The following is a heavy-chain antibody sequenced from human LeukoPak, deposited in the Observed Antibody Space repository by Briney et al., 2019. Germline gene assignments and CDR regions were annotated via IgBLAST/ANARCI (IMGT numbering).Heavy chain of an antibody. V-gene: IGHV4-30-2*01. Sequence: PSQTLSLTCAVSGGSISSGGYSWSWIRQPPGKGLEWIGYIYHSGSTYYNPSLKSRVTISVDRSKNQFSLKLSSVTAADTAVYYCARGPRGSYHDYWGQGTLVTVSS. CDR1: GGSISSGGYS. D-gene: IGHD1-26*01. CDR2: IYHSGST. J-gene: IGHJ4*02. CDR3: ARGPRGSYHDY.